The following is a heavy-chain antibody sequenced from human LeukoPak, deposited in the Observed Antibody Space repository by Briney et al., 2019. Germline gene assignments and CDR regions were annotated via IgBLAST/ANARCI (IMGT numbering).Heavy chain of an antibody. V-gene: IGHV3-30*03. CDR1: GFTFSSYG. J-gene: IGHJ6*02. Sequence: PGGSLRLSCAASGFTFSSYGMHWVRQAPGKGLEWVAVISYDGSNKYYADSVKGRFTISRDNSKNTLYLQMNSLRAEDTAVYYCARDLRQYQPMDVWGQGTTVTVSS. CDR3: ARDLRQYQPMDV. D-gene: IGHD2-2*01. CDR2: ISYDGSNK.